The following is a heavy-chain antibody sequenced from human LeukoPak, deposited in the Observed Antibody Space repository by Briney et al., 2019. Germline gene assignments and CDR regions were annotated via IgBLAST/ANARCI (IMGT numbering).Heavy chain of an antibody. D-gene: IGHD6-13*01. CDR3: VRQPDASAGGIDL. CDR1: GYSFSTYW. V-gene: IGHV5-51*01. Sequence: GESLKISCKGSGYSFSTYWIGWVRQMPGKGLEWMGIIYPGDSDTRYSPSYEGQVTISADKSINTAYVQWSSLKASDTAIYYCVRQPDASAGGIDLWGLGTLVSVSS. CDR2: IYPGDSDT. J-gene: IGHJ5*02.